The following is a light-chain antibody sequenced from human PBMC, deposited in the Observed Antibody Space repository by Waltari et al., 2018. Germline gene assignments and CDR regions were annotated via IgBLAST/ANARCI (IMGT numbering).Light chain of an antibody. V-gene: IGLV2-23*02. CDR1: SSDIGSYNL. Sequence: QSALTQPASVSGSPGQSITISCTGTSSDIGSYNLVPWYPQHPGKAPNLIIYEVNRRPSGVADRFSASKSVNTASLTSSGLQAGDEADYYCCSYAGDSTYVFGTGAKVTVL. CDR2: EVN. CDR3: CSYAGDSTYV. J-gene: IGLJ1*01.